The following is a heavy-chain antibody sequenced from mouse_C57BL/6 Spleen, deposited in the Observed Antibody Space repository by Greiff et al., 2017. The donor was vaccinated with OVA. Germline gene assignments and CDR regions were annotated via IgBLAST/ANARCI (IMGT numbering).Heavy chain of an antibody. Sequence: ESGPGLVKPSQSLSLTCSVTGYSITSGYYWNWIRQFPGNKLEWMGYISYDGSNNYNPSLKNRISITRDTSKNQFFLKLNSVTTEDTATYYCARKLDYAMDYWGQGTSVTVSS. CDR1: GYSITSGYY. D-gene: IGHD3-1*01. CDR2: ISYDGSN. V-gene: IGHV3-6*01. J-gene: IGHJ4*01. CDR3: ARKLDYAMDY.